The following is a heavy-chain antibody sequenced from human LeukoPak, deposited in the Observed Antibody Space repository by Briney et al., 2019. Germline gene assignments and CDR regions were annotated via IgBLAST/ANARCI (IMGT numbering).Heavy chain of an antibody. D-gene: IGHD6-13*01. CDR3: ARDAAAASRY. CDR2: ISSSSSYI. V-gene: IGHV3-21*01. Sequence: PGGSLRLSCAASGFTFSTYWMHWVRQAPGKGLEWVSSISSSSSYIYYADSVKGRFTISRDNAKNSLYLQMNSLRAEDTAVYYCARDAAAASRYWGQGTLVTVSS. J-gene: IGHJ4*02. CDR1: GFTFSTYW.